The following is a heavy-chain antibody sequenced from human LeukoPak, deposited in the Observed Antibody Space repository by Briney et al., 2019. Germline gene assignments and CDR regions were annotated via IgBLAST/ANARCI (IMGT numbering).Heavy chain of an antibody. CDR1: GYTFTSYD. CDR2: MNPNSGNT. D-gene: IGHD3-10*01. Sequence: ASVKVSCKASGYTFTSYDINWVRQATGRGLEWMGWMNPNSGNTGYAQKFQGRVTITRNTSISTAYMELSSLRSEDTAVYYCARTMVRGVREQFDPWGQGTLVTVSS. V-gene: IGHV1-8*03. CDR3: ARTMVRGVREQFDP. J-gene: IGHJ5*02.